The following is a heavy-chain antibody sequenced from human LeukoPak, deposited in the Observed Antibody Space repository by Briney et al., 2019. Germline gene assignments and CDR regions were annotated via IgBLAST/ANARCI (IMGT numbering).Heavy chain of an antibody. CDR1: GGSISSGGYY. J-gene: IGHJ4*02. Sequence: SETLSLTCTVSGGSISSGGYYWRWIRQHPGKGLEWIEYIYYSGSTYYNPSLKSRVTISVDTSKNQFSLKLSSVTAADTAVYYCARGVDIVVVPAAGWIDYWGQGTLVTVSS. CDR3: ARGVDIVVVPAAGWIDY. V-gene: IGHV4-31*03. D-gene: IGHD2-2*03. CDR2: IYYSGST.